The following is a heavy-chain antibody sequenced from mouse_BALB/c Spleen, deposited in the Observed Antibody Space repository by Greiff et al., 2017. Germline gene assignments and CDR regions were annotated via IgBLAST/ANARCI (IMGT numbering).Heavy chain of an antibody. V-gene: IGHV2-6-7*01. Sequence: VKLKESGPGLVAPSQSLSITCTVSGFSLTGYGVNWVRQPPGKGLEWLGMIWGDGSTDYNSALKSRLSISKDNSKSQVFLKMNSLQTDDTARYYCARDLGYGSSYWYFDVWGAGTTVTVSS. CDR2: IWGDGST. CDR1: GFSLTGYG. D-gene: IGHD1-1*01. J-gene: IGHJ1*01. CDR3: ARDLGYGSSYWYFDV.